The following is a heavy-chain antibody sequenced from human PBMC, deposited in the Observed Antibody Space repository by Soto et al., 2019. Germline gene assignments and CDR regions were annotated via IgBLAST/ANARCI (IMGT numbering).Heavy chain of an antibody. D-gene: IGHD2-21*01. CDR3: ARDFAGSSNWFEP. Sequence: EVLLVESGGGLVQPGGSLRLSCEAFGFTFSSYWMTWGRQAPGQGLEWVANIGQDGEEKYFLDSVRGRFIISRDNAKNSLYLQMNSLRVEDTAFYFCARDFAGSSNWFEPWGQGTMVTVSS. J-gene: IGHJ5*02. CDR2: IGQDGEEK. V-gene: IGHV3-7*05. CDR1: GFTFSSYW.